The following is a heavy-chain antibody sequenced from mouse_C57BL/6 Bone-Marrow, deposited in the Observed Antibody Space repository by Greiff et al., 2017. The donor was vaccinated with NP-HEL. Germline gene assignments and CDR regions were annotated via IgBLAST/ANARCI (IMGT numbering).Heavy chain of an antibody. V-gene: IGHV1-52*01. D-gene: IGHD5-1*01. CDR1: GYTFTSYW. Sequence: QVQLQQPGAELVRPGSSVKLSCKASGYTFTSYWMHWVKQRPIQGLEWIGNIDPSDSETHYNQKFKDKATLTVDKSSSTAYMQLSSLTSEDSAVYYCARRREVPWAMDYWGQGTSVTVSS. CDR3: ARRREVPWAMDY. J-gene: IGHJ4*01. CDR2: IDPSDSET.